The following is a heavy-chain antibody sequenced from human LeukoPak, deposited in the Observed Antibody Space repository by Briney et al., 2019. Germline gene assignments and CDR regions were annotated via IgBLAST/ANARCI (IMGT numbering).Heavy chain of an antibody. CDR2: IYPGDSDT. J-gene: IGHJ4*02. V-gene: IGHV5-51*01. CDR1: GYSFTSYW. Sequence: GESLKISCKGSGYSFTSYWIGWVRQVPGKGLEWMGIIYPGDSDTRYSPSFQGQVTISADKSISTAYLQWSSLKASDTAMYYCARRHVDTAMAPILYDYWGQGTLVTVSS. CDR3: ARRHVDTAMAPILYDY. D-gene: IGHD5-18*01.